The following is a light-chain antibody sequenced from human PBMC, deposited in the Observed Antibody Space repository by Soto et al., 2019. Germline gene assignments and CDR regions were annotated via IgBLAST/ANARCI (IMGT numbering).Light chain of an antibody. J-gene: IGLJ2*01. Sequence: SYELTQPPSVSVAPGQTARITCGGNTIGSKSVHWYQQKPGQAPVLVVYDDSDRPSGSPERFSGSNSRNTATLTISRVEAGDEADYYCQVLDSSSDHVVFGGGTQLTVL. CDR1: TIGSKS. CDR2: DDS. CDR3: QVLDSSSDHVV. V-gene: IGLV3-21*02.